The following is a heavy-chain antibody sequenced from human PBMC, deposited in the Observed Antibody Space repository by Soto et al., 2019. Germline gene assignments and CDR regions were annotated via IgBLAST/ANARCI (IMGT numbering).Heavy chain of an antibody. V-gene: IGHV4-39*01. CDR1: GGSISSSSYY. CDR2: IYYSGST. D-gene: IGHD5-12*01. CDR3: ATRNLMVATFYYYYGMDV. J-gene: IGHJ6*02. Sequence: PSETLSLTCTVSGGSISSSSYYWGWIRQPPGKGLEWIGSIYYSGSTYYNPSLKSRVTISVDTSKNQFSLKLSSVTAADTAVYYCATRNLMVATFYYYYGMDVWGQGTTVTVSS.